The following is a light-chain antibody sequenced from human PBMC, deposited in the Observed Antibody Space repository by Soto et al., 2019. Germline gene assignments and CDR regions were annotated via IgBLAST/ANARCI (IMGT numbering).Light chain of an antibody. V-gene: IGKV3-15*01. CDR2: GAS. CDR3: RQYHYWWT. CDR1: QSISNN. J-gene: IGKJ1*01. Sequence: IVMTQAPPTLSLSPGETGTLSCRASQSISNNFAWFQQKPGQVPRLLIYGASNRATGVSARFSGSGSGTEFTLTISSLQYEDFAVYYCRQYHYWWTFGQGAKLEI.